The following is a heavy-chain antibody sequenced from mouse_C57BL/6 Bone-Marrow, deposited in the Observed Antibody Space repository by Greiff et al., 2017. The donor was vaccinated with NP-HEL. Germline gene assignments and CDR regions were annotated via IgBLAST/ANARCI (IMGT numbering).Heavy chain of an antibody. CDR3: ASYYYSNFFFDY. Sequence: VQLQESGAELMKPGASVTLSCKASGYTFTGYWIEWVKQRPGHGLEWIGEILPGSGSTNYNEKFKGKATFTADTSSNTAYMHLRSLTTEDSAIYYYASYYYSNFFFDYWGQGTTLTVSS. J-gene: IGHJ2*01. D-gene: IGHD2-5*01. CDR2: ILPGSGST. CDR1: GYTFTGYW. V-gene: IGHV1-9*01.